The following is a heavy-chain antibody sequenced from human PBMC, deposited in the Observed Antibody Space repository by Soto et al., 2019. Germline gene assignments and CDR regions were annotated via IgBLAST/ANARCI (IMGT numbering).Heavy chain of an antibody. CDR1: GYTFSNYA. D-gene: IGHD4-17*01. V-gene: IGHV1-3*01. CDR3: ANNGDYYYYGMDV. Sequence: QVQLVQSGAEVKKPGASVKVSCKASGYTFSNYATHWVRQAPGQRLEWMGWINAGNGKTKYSQNFQGRVTITRDTSASTAYMELSSLRSEDTAVYYCANNGDYYYYGMDVWGQGTTVTASS. J-gene: IGHJ6*02. CDR2: INAGNGKT.